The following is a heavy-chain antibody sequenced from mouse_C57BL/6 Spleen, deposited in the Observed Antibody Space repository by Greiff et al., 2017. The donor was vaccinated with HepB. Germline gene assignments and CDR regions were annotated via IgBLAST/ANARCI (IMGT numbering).Heavy chain of an antibody. CDR3: ARVYYGYEFAY. CDR1: GYTFTSYD. CDR2: IYPRDGST. J-gene: IGHJ3*01. D-gene: IGHD2-2*01. Sequence: LEESGPELVKPGASVKLSCKASGYTFTSYDINWVKQRPGQGLEWIGWIYPRDGSTKYNEKFKGKATLTVDTSSSTAYMELHSLTSEDSAVYFCARVYYGYEFAYWGQGTLVTVSA. V-gene: IGHV1-85*01.